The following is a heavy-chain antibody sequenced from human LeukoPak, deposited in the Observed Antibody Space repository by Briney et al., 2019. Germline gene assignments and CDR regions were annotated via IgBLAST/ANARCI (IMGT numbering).Heavy chain of an antibody. V-gene: IGHV3-48*01. CDR2: ISGSSGII. CDR3: TTDAYYYDSSGDAFDI. CDR1: GFTFNTYT. J-gene: IGHJ3*02. D-gene: IGHD3-22*01. Sequence: GGSLRLSCAASGFTFNTYTMNWVRQAPGKGLEWVSYISGSSGIIDYADSVRGRFTISRDNAKNSLYLQMNSLRAEDTAVYYCTTDAYYYDSSGDAFDIWGQGTMVTVSS.